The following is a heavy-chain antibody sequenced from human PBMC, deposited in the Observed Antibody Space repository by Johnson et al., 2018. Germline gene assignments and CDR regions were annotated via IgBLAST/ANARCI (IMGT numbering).Heavy chain of an antibody. J-gene: IGHJ6*02. D-gene: IGHD6-19*01. Sequence: QVQLQESGPGLVKPSETLSLTCTVSGGSISSYYWSWIRQPPGKGLEWIGYIYYSGSTNCNPSLKSRVTISVDTSKNQFSLKLSSVTAADTAVYYCARDAQWPFYGMDVWGQGTTVTVSS. CDR3: ARDAQWPFYGMDV. CDR1: GGSISSYY. CDR2: IYYSGST. V-gene: IGHV4-59*01.